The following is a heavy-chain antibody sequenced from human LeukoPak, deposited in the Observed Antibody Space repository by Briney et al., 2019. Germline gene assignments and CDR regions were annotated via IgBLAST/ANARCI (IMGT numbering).Heavy chain of an antibody. J-gene: IGHJ4*02. CDR1: GYSFTNYG. CDR2: ISAYNGNP. V-gene: IGHV1-18*01. CDR3: ARDGHRRFHYDIGAHRFDN. Sequence: ASVKVSCKTSGYSFTNYGISWVRQAPGQGLEWMGWISAYNGNPIYAQKLQGRVTMSTDTSTSTVYMELRSLRSDDTAVYYCARDGHRRFHYDIGAHRFDNWGQGTLVTVSS. D-gene: IGHD3-22*01.